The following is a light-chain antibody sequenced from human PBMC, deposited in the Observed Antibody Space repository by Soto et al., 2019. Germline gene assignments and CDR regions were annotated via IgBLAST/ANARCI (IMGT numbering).Light chain of an antibody. CDR2: KAS. J-gene: IGKJ5*01. Sequence: DIQITQSPSSLSASVGDRVTITCRASQSISAYLNWYQQKSGKAPKLLIYKASTLKSGVPSRFSGSGSGTEFTLTISSLQSEDFAVYYCQQYNNWPLTFGQGTRLEIK. CDR3: QQYNNWPLT. V-gene: IGKV1-5*03. CDR1: QSISAY.